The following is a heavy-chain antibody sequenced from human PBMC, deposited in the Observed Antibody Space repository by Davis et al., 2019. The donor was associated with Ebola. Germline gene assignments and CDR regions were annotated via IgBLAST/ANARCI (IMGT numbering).Heavy chain of an antibody. CDR1: GGSISSYY. D-gene: IGHD3-10*01. J-gene: IGHJ5*02. CDR3: ARDPVAAYYYGSGSYYNWFDP. V-gene: IGHV4-4*07. CDR2: IYTSGST. Sequence: PSETLSLTCTVSGGSISSYYWSWIRQPAGKGLEWIGRIYTSGSTNYNPSLKSRVTMSVDTSKNQFSLKLSSVTAADTAVYYCARDPVAAYYYGSGSYYNWFDPWGQGTLVTVSS.